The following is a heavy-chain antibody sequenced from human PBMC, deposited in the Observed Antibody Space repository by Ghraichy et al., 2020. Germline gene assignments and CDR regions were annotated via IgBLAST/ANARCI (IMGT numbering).Heavy chain of an antibody. V-gene: IGHV3-74*01. CDR1: GFTFSSYW. CDR3: ARERVVITHIHYYYGMDV. J-gene: IGHJ6*02. D-gene: IGHD3-22*01. Sequence: LTCAASGFTFSSYWMHWVRQAPGKGLVWVSRINSDGSSTSYADSVKGRFTISRDNAKNTLYLQMNSLRAEDTAVYYCARERVVITHIHYYYGMDVWGQGTTVTVSS. CDR2: INSDGSST.